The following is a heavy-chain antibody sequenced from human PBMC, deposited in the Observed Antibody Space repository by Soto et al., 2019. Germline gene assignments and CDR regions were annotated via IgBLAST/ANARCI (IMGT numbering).Heavy chain of an antibody. Sequence: ASVKVSCKASGYTFTGYYMHWVRQAPGQGLEWMGWINPNSGGTNYAQKFQGWVTMTRDTSISTAYMELSRLRSDDTAVYYCARGTPRLRFLEWLSYYGMDVWGQGTTVTLSS. CDR3: ARGTPRLRFLEWLSYYGMDV. J-gene: IGHJ6*02. CDR2: INPNSGGT. V-gene: IGHV1-2*04. D-gene: IGHD3-3*01. CDR1: GYTFTGYY.